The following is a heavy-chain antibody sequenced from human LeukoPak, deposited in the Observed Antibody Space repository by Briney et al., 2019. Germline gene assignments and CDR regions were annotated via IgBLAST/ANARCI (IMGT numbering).Heavy chain of an antibody. Sequence: SETLSLTCTVSGGSISGSYWSWIRQPPGKGLEWIAYMYNSGSTNYNPSLKSRVTVSIDTSKNQFSLKLSSLTAADTAIYYCARGIESYSDYGYWGQGILVTVSS. J-gene: IGHJ4*02. V-gene: IGHV4-59*01. CDR2: MYNSGST. CDR3: ARGIESYSDYGY. D-gene: IGHD4-11*01. CDR1: GGSISGSY.